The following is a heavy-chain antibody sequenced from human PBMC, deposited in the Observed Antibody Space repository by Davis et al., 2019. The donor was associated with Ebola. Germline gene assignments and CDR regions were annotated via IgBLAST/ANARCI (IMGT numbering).Heavy chain of an antibody. CDR3: VKDSSNIWFDI. J-gene: IGHJ3*02. D-gene: IGHD2/OR15-2a*01. CDR2: FGTVGDT. CDR1: GFIFRNYV. Sequence: GESLKIPCETSGFIFRNYVMSWVRQAPGKRLEWVSTFGTVGDTYYADSVKGRFAMSRDNSRGTLYLQMNSLRVEDSAIYYCVKDSSNIWFDIWGQGTLVTVSS. V-gene: IGHV3-23*01.